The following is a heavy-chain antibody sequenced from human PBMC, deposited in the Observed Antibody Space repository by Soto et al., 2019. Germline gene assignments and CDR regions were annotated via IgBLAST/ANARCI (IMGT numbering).Heavy chain of an antibody. CDR3: ARDLLYAGSGSYYNYFDY. V-gene: IGHV4-39*07. CDR2: IYYSGST. Sequence: SETLSLTCTVSGGSISSSSYYWGWIRQPPGKGLEWIGSIYYSGSTYYNPSLKSRVTISVDTSKNQFSLKLSSVTAADTAVYYCARDLLYAGSGSYYNYFDYWGQGTLVTVSS. D-gene: IGHD3-10*01. CDR1: GGSISSSSYY. J-gene: IGHJ4*02.